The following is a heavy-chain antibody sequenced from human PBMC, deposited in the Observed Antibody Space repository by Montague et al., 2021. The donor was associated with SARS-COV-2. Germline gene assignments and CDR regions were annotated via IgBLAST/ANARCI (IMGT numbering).Heavy chain of an antibody. J-gene: IGHJ4*02. CDR2: IYTSGRT. V-gene: IGHV4-61*02. Sequence: TLSLTCSVSGGSIGSGSYYWSWIRRAAGEGLEWIGRIYTSGRTDYNPSLINRVIISLDTSKNQFSLKLRSLTTADTGVYYCARAPDDYGTFGYWGQGIPVIVSS. D-gene: IGHD4-17*01. CDR3: ARAPDDYGTFGY. CDR1: GGSIGSGSYY.